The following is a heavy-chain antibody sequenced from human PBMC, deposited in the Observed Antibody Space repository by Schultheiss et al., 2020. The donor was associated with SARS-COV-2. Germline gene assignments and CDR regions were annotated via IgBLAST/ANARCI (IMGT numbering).Heavy chain of an antibody. CDR3: ARVVGGPTFEAFFGMDV. D-gene: IGHD1-26*01. J-gene: IGHJ6*02. CDR1: GGSFSDYY. CDR2: IYYSGST. V-gene: IGHV4-59*01. Sequence: SQTLSLTCAVYGGSFSDYYWNWIRQAPGKGLEWIGYIYYSGSTNYNPSLKSRVTMSVDTSKNQFSLKLSSVTAADTAVYYCARVVGGPTFEAFFGMDVWGQGTTVTVSS.